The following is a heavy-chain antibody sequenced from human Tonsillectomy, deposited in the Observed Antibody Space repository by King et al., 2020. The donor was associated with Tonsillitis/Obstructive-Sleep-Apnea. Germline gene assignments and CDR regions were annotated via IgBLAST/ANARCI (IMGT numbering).Heavy chain of an antibody. CDR3: AKGLDYYDFWRSHDY. J-gene: IGHJ4*02. V-gene: IGHV3-23*04. CDR2: ISGSGGTT. CDR1: GFTFDIYA. D-gene: IGHD3-3*01. Sequence: QLVQSGGDLIQPGGSLRLSCAASGFTFDIYAMSWVRQAPGKGLEWVSAISGSGGTTYNADSVKGRFTISRDNSKSTLYLQMHILRAEDTAVYYCAKGLDYYDFWRSHDYWGQGTLVTVSS.